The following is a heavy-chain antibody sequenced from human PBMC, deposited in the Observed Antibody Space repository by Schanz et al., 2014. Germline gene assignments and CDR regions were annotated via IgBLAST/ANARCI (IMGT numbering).Heavy chain of an antibody. Sequence: VQLLDSGGGVVQPGRSLRLSCAASGFKFSIYAMHWVRQAPGKGLEWVAVISYDGRSKDYADSVKGRFTISRDNSKNTVFLQMNSLRGEDTAVYYCASADYTNYFDYWGQGTLVTVSS. CDR2: ISYDGRSK. CDR3: ASADYTNYFDY. D-gene: IGHD4-4*01. V-gene: IGHV3-30*04. J-gene: IGHJ4*02. CDR1: GFKFSIYA.